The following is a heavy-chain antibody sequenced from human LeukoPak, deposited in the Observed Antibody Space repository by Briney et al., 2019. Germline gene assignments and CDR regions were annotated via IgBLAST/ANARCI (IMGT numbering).Heavy chain of an antibody. D-gene: IGHD3-22*01. V-gene: IGHV3-23*01. CDR1: GFTFSSYA. CDR3: AKAYYDSSGYYDDY. J-gene: IGHJ4*02. Sequence: AGGSLRLSCAASGFTFSSYAMSWVRQAPGKGLEWVSAISGSGGSTYYADSVKGRFTISRDNSENTLYLQMNSLRAEDTAVYYCAKAYYDSSGYYDDYWGQGTLVTVSS. CDR2: ISGSGGST.